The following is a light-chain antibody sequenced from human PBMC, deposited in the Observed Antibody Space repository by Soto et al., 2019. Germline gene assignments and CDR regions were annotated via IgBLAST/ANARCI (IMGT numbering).Light chain of an antibody. V-gene: IGLV2-11*01. CDR3: CSYAGSYTLL. CDR2: DVS. Sequence: QSVLTQPRSVSGSPGQSVTISCTGTSSDVGAYNYVSWFQQLPGKAPKLMMSDVSKRPSGVPDRFSGSKSGTTASLTISGLQAEDEADYYCCSYAGSYTLLFGGGTKLTVL. J-gene: IGLJ2*01. CDR1: SSDVGAYNY.